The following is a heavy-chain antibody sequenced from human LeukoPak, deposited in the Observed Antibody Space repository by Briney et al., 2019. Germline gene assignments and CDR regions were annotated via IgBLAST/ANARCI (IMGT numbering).Heavy chain of an antibody. CDR3: ARTNYYDSSGYYE. D-gene: IGHD3-22*01. J-gene: IGHJ4*02. V-gene: IGHV3-33*01. Sequence: GGSLRLSCAASGFTFSSYGMHWVRQAPGKGLEWVAVIWYDGSNKYYADSVKGRFTISRDNSKNTLYLQMNSLRAEDTAVYYCARTNYYDSSGYYEWGQGTLVTVPS. CDR2: IWYDGSNK. CDR1: GFTFSSYG.